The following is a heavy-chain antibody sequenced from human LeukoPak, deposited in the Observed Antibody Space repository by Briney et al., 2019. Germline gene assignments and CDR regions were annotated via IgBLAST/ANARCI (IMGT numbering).Heavy chain of an antibody. CDR3: ARAVRGVINYYYYYMDV. CDR2: ISSSGSTI. D-gene: IGHD3-10*01. CDR1: GFTFSSYE. Sequence: PGGSLRLSCAASGFTFSSYEMNWVRQAPGKGLEWVSYISSSGSTIYYADSVKGRFTISRDNAKNSLYLQMNSLRAEDTAVYYCARAVRGVINYYYYYMDVWGKGTTVTISS. V-gene: IGHV3-48*03. J-gene: IGHJ6*03.